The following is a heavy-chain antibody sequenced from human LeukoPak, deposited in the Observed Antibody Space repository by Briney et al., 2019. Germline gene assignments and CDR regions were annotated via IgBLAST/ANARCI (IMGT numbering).Heavy chain of an antibody. D-gene: IGHD6-19*01. CDR2: ISGSGGST. J-gene: IGHJ4*02. CDR3: AKDKNLAVAGPDFDY. Sequence: GGSLRLSCAASGFTFSSHAMSWVRQAPGKGLEWVSAISGSGGSTYYADSVKGRFTISRDNSKNTLYLQMNSLRAEDTAVYYCAKDKNLAVAGPDFDYWGQGTLVTVSS. CDR1: GFTFSSHA. V-gene: IGHV3-23*01.